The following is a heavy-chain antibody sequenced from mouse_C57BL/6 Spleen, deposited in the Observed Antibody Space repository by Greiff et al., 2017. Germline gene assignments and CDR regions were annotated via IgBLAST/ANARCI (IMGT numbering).Heavy chain of an antibody. CDR2: IDPSDSYT. CDR3: ARGKGYDAMDY. Sequence: QVQLQQPGAELVMPGASVKLSCKASGYTFTSYWMHWVKQRPRQGLEWIGEIDPSDSYTNYNQKFKGKSTLTVDKSSSTAYMQLSSLTSEDSAVYYCARGKGYDAMDYWGQGTSVTVSS. CDR1: GYTFTSYW. V-gene: IGHV1-69*01. J-gene: IGHJ4*01. D-gene: IGHD3-3*01.